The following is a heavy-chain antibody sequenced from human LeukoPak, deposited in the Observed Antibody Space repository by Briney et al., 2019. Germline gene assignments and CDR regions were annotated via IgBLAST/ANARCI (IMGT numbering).Heavy chain of an antibody. CDR3: ADGTTPDY. V-gene: IGHV3-7*01. Sequence: GGSLRLACAASGVRFSTYWMSWVGQARGRGLEWVASIKQDGSEKYYVDSVKGRFTISRDNARNSLYLQMDSLRPEDTAVYYCADGTTPDYWGQGTLVTVSS. J-gene: IGHJ4*02. D-gene: IGHD4-11*01. CDR1: GVRFSTYW. CDR2: IKQDGSEK.